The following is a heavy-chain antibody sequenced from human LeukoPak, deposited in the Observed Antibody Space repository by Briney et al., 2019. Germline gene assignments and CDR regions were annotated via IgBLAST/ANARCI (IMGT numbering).Heavy chain of an antibody. D-gene: IGHD3-10*01. Sequence: ASVRVSCKASGYTFTSYDINWVRQATGQGLEWMGWMNPNSGNTGYAQKFQGRVTMTRNTSISTAYMELSSLRSEDTAVYYCVRVLTMVRGVKRRNWFDPWGQGTLVTVSS. CDR3: VRVLTMVRGVKRRNWFDP. J-gene: IGHJ5*02. CDR1: GYTFTSYD. CDR2: MNPNSGNT. V-gene: IGHV1-8*01.